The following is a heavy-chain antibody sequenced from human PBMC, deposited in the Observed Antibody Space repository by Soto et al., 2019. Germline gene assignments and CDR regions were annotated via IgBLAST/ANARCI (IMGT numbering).Heavy chain of an antibody. J-gene: IGHJ3*02. CDR2: ISYDGSNK. CDR3: AIMVVAAAYDAFDI. Sequence: QVQLVESGGGVVQPGRSLRLSCAASGFTFSSYGMLWVRQAPGKGLEWVAVISYDGSNKYYADSVKGRFTISRDNSKNTLYLQMNSLRAEDTAVYYCAIMVVAAAYDAFDIWGQGTMVTVSS. V-gene: IGHV3-30*03. D-gene: IGHD2-15*01. CDR1: GFTFSSYG.